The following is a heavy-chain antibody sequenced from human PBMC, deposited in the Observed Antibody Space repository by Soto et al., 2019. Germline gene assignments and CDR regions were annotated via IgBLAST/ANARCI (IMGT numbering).Heavy chain of an antibody. V-gene: IGHV3-49*04. CDR2: IRSKAYGGTT. J-gene: IGHJ6*02. D-gene: IGHD3-3*01. Sequence: GGSLRLSCTASGFTFGDYAMSWVRQAPGKGLEWVGFIRSKAYGGTTEYAASVKGRFTISRDDSKSIAYLQMNSLKTEDTAVYYCTRSQRTAYDFWSGSSNYYGMDVWGQGTTVTVSS. CDR1: GFTFGDYA. CDR3: TRSQRTAYDFWSGSSNYYGMDV.